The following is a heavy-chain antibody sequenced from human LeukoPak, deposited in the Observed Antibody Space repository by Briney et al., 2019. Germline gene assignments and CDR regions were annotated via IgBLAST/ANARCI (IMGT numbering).Heavy chain of an antibody. J-gene: IGHJ4*02. D-gene: IGHD3-22*01. V-gene: IGHV4-59*01. CDR2: IYYSGST. Sequence: SETLSLICTVSGGSISGYYWSWIRQPPGKGLEWIGYIYYSGSTNYNPSLKSRITISVDTSRKQLSLKLSTVTAADTAIYYCARGGPSYYDSSGSDYWGQGTLVTVSS. CDR1: GGSISGYY. CDR3: ARGGPSYYDSSGSDY.